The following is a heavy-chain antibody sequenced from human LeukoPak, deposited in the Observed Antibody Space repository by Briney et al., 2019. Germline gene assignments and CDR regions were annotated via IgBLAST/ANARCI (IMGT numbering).Heavy chain of an antibody. CDR1: GGSISSGGYY. Sequence: SETLSLTCTVSGGSISSGGYYWSWTRQHPGKGLEWIGYIYYSGSTNYNPSLKSRVTISVDTSKNQFSLKLSSVTAADTAVYYCATSGYSSSFWFDPWGQGTLVTVSS. D-gene: IGHD6-13*01. J-gene: IGHJ5*02. CDR2: IYYSGST. CDR3: ATSGYSSSFWFDP. V-gene: IGHV4-61*08.